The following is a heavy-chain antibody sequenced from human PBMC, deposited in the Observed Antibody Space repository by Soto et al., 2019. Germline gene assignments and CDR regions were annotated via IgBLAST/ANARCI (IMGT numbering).Heavy chain of an antibody. Sequence: QLQLHESGPGLVKPSETLSLTCSLSGASITSTTYFWAWIRQPPGKGLEWVVSIYYSGKTHYNPSLKRRTTISVDRSRNQFSLQVSSVTAADTAVYYCAKNLPRTGRFDYWGQGTVVTVSS. CDR3: AKNLPRTGRFDY. CDR1: GASITSTTYF. J-gene: IGHJ4*02. CDR2: IYYSGKT. V-gene: IGHV4-39*01.